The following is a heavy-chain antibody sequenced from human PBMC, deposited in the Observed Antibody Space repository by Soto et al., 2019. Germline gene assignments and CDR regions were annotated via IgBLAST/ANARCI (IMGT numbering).Heavy chain of an antibody. CDR2: IIPIFGTA. V-gene: IGHV1-69*01. J-gene: IGHJ6*02. D-gene: IGHD6-19*01. Sequence: QAQLEQSGGEVKKPGASVKVSCKASRVAFSKFIVTWVRQAPGLGLEWVGGIIPIFGTANYAQKFQGRVTSPADESTITSYMEVNNRRPEDTAVYYCEKVRYRSPMGYDYGMDVWGQETTVPFSS. CDR1: RVAFSKFI. CDR3: EKVRYRSPMGYDYGMDV.